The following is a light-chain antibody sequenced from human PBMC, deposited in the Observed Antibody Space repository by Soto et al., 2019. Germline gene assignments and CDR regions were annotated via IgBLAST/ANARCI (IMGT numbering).Light chain of an antibody. CDR3: CSYAGSYIYV. J-gene: IGLJ1*01. V-gene: IGLV2-11*01. CDR1: SSDVGGYTY. CDR2: DVY. Sequence: QSALTQPRSVSGSPGQSVAISCTGTSSDVGGYTYVSWYQQHPGKAPKLLIYDVYRRPSGVPDRFSGSKSGNTASLTISGLQAEDETEYYCCSYAGSYIYVFGTGTKLTVL.